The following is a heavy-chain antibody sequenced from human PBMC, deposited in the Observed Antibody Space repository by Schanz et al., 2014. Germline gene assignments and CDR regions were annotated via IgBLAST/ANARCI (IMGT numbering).Heavy chain of an antibody. D-gene: IGHD6-19*01. J-gene: IGHJ6*03. CDR2: IWYDGSNE. Sequence: QVQLAESGGGVVHPGRSLRLSCAASGFTFSNHGMHWVRQSPGKGLEWVALIWYDGSNEYYADSVKGRFTISRDNPKKTLYLQMNSLRAEDTAVYYCARDHQWLARYYMDVWGKGTTVTVSS. CDR1: GFTFSNHG. V-gene: IGHV3-33*01. CDR3: ARDHQWLARYYMDV.